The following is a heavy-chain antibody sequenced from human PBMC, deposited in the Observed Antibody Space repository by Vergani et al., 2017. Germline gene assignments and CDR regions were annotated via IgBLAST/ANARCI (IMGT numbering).Heavy chain of an antibody. CDR1: GDAISRDTYS. J-gene: IGHJ6*03. CDR3: ARGQTGYSRDWSTYFFYMDV. CDR2: VYCSGTT. V-gene: IGHV4-30-2*01. D-gene: IGHD3/OR15-3a*01. Sequence: QLQLQESDSRLVNPSQTLSLTCTLSGDAISRDTYSWNWVRQPPGKPLEWIGSVYCSGTTYYNPSLGGRVTMSIDKSKNHFSLTLTSVTAADSAFYFCARGQTGYSRDWSTYFFYMDVWGKGTTVTVSS.